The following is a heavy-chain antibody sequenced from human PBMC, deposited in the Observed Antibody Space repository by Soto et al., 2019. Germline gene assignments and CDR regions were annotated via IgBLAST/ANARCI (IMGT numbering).Heavy chain of an antibody. CDR1: GYTFTSYG. CDR3: ASVVGALGHWFDP. D-gene: IGHD2-15*01. Sequence: QVQLVQSGAEVKKPGASVKVSCKASGYTFTSYGLSWVRQAPGQGLGWMGRISAYNYNTNYAQKLQGRFTMTTDTSTSTAYMELRRLRSDDTAVYYCASVVGALGHWFDPWGQGTLVTVSS. CDR2: ISAYNYNT. V-gene: IGHV1-18*01. J-gene: IGHJ5*02.